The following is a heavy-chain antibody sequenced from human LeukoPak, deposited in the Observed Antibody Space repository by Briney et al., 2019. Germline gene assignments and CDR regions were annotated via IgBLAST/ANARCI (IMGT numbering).Heavy chain of an antibody. D-gene: IGHD4-17*01. CDR3: ARVSAPPDYGDYVSENWFDP. J-gene: IGHJ5*02. Sequence: GASVKVSCKAAGYTFTSYIINWVRQAPGQGLEWMGWIGAYNKRNYKQKFQVRVTMTTDTSTSTAYMELRNLRSDATAVYYCARVSAPPDYGDYVSENWFDPWGQGTLVTVSS. V-gene: IGHV1-18*01. CDR1: GYTFTSYI. CDR2: IGAYNKR.